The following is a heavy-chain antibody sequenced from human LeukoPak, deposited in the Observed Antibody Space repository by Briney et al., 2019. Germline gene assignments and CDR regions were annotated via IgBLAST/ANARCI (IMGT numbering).Heavy chain of an antibody. V-gene: IGHV4-4*02. Sequence: SETLSLTCAVSGGSISSSNWWRRVRQPPGRGLEWFGGIYHSGSTNYNKSLKSRVAISVEKAKNKFSLTLRSVAAAANAAYYCAKDGSPGIAAAGSTPHFDYWGQGTLVTVSS. CDR2: IYHSGST. J-gene: IGHJ4*02. CDR1: GGSISSSNW. CDR3: AKDGSPGIAAAGSTPHFDY. D-gene: IGHD6-13*01.